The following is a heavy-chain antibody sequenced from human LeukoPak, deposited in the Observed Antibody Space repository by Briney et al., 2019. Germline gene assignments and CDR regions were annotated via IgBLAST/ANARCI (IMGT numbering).Heavy chain of an antibody. CDR1: GFTVSSNY. CDR2: IKQDGSEK. CDR3: ARDQRWRFNFDS. J-gene: IGHJ4*02. V-gene: IGHV3-7*01. Sequence: GGSLRLSCAASGFTVSSNYMSWVRQAPGKGLEWVANIKQDGSEKYYVDSAKGRFTISRDNAKNSLYLEMNSLRAEDTAVYYCARDQRWRFNFDSWGQGILVTVSS. D-gene: IGHD4-23*01.